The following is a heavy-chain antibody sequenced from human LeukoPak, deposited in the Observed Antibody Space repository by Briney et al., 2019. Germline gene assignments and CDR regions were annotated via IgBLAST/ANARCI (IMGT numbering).Heavy chain of an antibody. CDR1: GNYW. CDR3: VSFYETY. J-gene: IGHJ4*02. CDR2: INSDGSWT. Sequence: GGSLRLSCAASGNYWMHWVRQAPGKGLVWVSHINSDGSWTSYADSVKGRFTISKDNAKNTVYLQMNSLRAEDTAVYYCVSFYETYWGRGPLVTVSS. D-gene: IGHD2/OR15-2a*01. V-gene: IGHV3-74*01.